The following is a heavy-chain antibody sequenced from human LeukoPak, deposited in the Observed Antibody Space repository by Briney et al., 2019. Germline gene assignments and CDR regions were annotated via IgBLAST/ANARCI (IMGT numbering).Heavy chain of an antibody. CDR3: AREDGDAFDI. D-gene: IGHD5-24*01. CDR2: IGSSGGSR. V-gene: IGHV3-48*03. Sequence: GGSLRLSCAASGFTFSSYEMDWVRRAPGKGLEWVSYIGSSGGSRYYADSVKGRFTSSRDNAKNSLYLQMNSLRVEDTAVYYCAREDGDAFDIWGKGTVVSVSS. CDR1: GFTFSSYE. J-gene: IGHJ3*02.